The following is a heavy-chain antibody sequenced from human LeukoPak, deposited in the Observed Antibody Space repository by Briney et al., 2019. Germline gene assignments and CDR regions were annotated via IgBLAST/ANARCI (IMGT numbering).Heavy chain of an antibody. Sequence: SETLSLTCAVYGGSFNGYYWSWIRQPPGKGLEWIGEINHSGSTNYSPSLKSRVTLSVDTSKNQFSLRLSSVTAADTAVYYCAGQWLGYNWFDPWGQGTLVTVSS. V-gene: IGHV4-34*01. D-gene: IGHD6-19*01. CDR2: INHSGST. CDR1: GGSFNGYY. CDR3: AGQWLGYNWFDP. J-gene: IGHJ5*02.